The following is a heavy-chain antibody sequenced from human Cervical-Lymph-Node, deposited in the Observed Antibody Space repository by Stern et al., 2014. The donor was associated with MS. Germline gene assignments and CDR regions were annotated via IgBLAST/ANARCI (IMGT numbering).Heavy chain of an antibody. D-gene: IGHD3-9*01. Sequence: QVTLRESGPTLVKPTQTLTLTCSFSGFSLTTNAVGVAWIRQPPGEALEWLAFIYWDDSKHYSPSLKSRLTITKDTSKNQVVLTMTNMDPVDTATYYCAKQAGWLPDYWGPGILVTVSS. CDR3: AKQAGWLPDY. CDR1: GFSLTTNAVG. V-gene: IGHV2-5*02. CDR2: IYWDDSK. J-gene: IGHJ4*02.